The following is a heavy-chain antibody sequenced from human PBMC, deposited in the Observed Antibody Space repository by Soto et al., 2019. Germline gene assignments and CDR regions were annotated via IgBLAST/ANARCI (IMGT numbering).Heavy chain of an antibody. Sequence: QVQLQESGPGLVKPSQTLSLTCTVSGGSISSGGYYWSWIRQHPGKGLEWIGYIYYSGSTYYNPSLTSRVTXXVXTXXNQFSLKLSSVTAADTAVYYCARESDGDYYFWFDPWGQGTLVTVSS. V-gene: IGHV4-31*03. CDR1: GGSISSGGYY. D-gene: IGHD4-17*01. CDR3: ARESDGDYYFWFDP. J-gene: IGHJ5*02. CDR2: IYYSGST.